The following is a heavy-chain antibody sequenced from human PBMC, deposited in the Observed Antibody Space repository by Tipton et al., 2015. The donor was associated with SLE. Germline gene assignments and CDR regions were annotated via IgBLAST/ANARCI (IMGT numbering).Heavy chain of an antibody. CDR1: AYSISSGYY. CDR2: INHSGSS. Sequence: TLSLTCTVSAYSISSGYYWSWIRQPPGKGLEWIGEINHSGSSNFNPTPKSRVTIAVNTSKNQFSLKLRSVTAADTAVDYCAGVRVWNVVAWGGMDVWGQGTTVTVSS. CDR3: AGVRVWNVVAWGGMDV. D-gene: IGHD1-1*01. J-gene: IGHJ6*02. V-gene: IGHV4-38-2*02.